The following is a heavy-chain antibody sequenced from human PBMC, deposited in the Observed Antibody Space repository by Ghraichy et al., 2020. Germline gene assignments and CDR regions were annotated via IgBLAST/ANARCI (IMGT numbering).Heavy chain of an antibody. CDR3: AREVFEGWYFDV. J-gene: IGHJ2*01. CDR2: INHSGST. Sequence: SENLSLTCAVYGGSFSGDFWSWIRQPPGKGLEWIGEINHSGSTNYNPSLKSRVTISIDTSKNQFFLKLSSVTAADSAVYFCAREVFEGWYFDVWGRGTLVTVSS. CDR1: GGSFSGDF. V-gene: IGHV4-34*01.